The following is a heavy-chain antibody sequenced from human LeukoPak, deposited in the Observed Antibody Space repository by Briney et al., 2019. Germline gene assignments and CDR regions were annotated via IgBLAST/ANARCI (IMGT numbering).Heavy chain of an antibody. D-gene: IGHD2-21*02. Sequence: GASVKVSCKASGYTFTSYGISWVRQAPGQGLEWMGWISAYNGNTNYAQKFQGRVTMTTDTSTSTAYMELRSLRSDDTAVYYCATSAYPSGPVVTALDAFDIWGQGTMVTVSS. CDR1: GYTFTSYG. CDR2: ISAYNGNT. V-gene: IGHV1-18*01. J-gene: IGHJ3*02. CDR3: ATSAYPSGPVVTALDAFDI.